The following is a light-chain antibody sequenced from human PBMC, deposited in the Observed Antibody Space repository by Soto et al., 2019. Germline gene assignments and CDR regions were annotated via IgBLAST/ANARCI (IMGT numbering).Light chain of an antibody. CDR2: AAS. CDR1: QSISSSY. J-gene: IGKJ2*01. Sequence: LSPGERATLSCRASQSISSSYLAWYQQKPGQAPRLLIYAASSRANGIPDRFSGSGSGTDFTLTISRLEPEDLAVYYCQQSGSSSYTFGQGTQLEIK. CDR3: QQSGSSSYT. V-gene: IGKV3-20*01.